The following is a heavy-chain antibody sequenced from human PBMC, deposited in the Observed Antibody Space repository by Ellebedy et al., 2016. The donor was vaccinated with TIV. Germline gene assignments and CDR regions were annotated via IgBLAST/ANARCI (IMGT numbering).Heavy chain of an antibody. V-gene: IGHV1-2*02. CDR3: ARKNKIYSHTSGRIVFDI. D-gene: IGHD3-22*01. J-gene: IGHJ3*02. Sequence: ASVKVSXXASGYTFTDYYMHWVRQAPGRGLEWMGWINPNSGDTDYAQKFQGRVAMTRDTSISTAYLELSRLRSDDTAVYYCARKNKIYSHTSGRIVFDIWGQGTVVTVSS. CDR2: INPNSGDT. CDR1: GYTFTDYY.